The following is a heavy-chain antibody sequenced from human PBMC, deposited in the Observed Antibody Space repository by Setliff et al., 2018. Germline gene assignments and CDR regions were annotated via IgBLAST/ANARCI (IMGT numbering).Heavy chain of an antibody. D-gene: IGHD1-1*01. Sequence: SETLSLTCTVSGDSISSGSYHWSWIRKPAGKGLEWIGRIQPSGSTNYNPSLKSRVTISVDTSKNQFSLKVSSVTAADTAVYYCARTTGSTHNWLDPWGPGTLVTVSS. V-gene: IGHV4-61*02. CDR1: GDSISSGSYH. J-gene: IGHJ5*02. CDR3: ARTTGSTHNWLDP. CDR2: IQPSGST.